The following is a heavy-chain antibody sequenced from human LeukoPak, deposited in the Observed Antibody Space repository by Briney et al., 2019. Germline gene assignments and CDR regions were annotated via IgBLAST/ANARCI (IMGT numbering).Heavy chain of an antibody. CDR2: ISGSGGST. D-gene: IGHD6-19*01. Sequence: GGSLRLSCAASGFTFSSYAMSWVRQAPGKGLEWVSAISGSGGSTYYADSVKGRLTISRDNSKNTLYLQMNSLRAEDTAVYYCAKDLTYSSGWPFDYWGQGTLVTVSS. V-gene: IGHV3-23*01. J-gene: IGHJ4*02. CDR3: AKDLTYSSGWPFDY. CDR1: GFTFSSYA.